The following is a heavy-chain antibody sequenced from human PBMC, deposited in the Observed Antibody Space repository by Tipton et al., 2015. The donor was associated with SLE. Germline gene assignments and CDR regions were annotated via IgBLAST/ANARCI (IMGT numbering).Heavy chain of an antibody. CDR3: ARTAPLYSGYDFDY. CDR1: GVSISSHSHY. V-gene: IGHV4-39*07. Sequence: TLSLTCSVSGVSISSHSHYWGWIRQPPGKGLEWIGEINHSGSTNYNPSLKSRVTMSVDTSQNQFSLNLSSVTAADTAVYYCARTAPLYSGYDFDYWGQGNLVTVSS. D-gene: IGHD5-12*01. CDR2: INHSGST. J-gene: IGHJ4*02.